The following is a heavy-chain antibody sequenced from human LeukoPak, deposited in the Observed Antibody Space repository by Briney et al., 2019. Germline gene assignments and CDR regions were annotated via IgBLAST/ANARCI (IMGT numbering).Heavy chain of an antibody. CDR1: GYSFILYG. Sequence: GASVTVSCKTSGYSFILYGISWVRQAPGQGPEWMGWISTSTGDTKYTQKFQGRVTLTTDTSTSTAYMELSSLRSDDTAVYYCARDDNYGIFVNVDYWGQGTLVTVSS. CDR3: ARDDNYGIFVNVDY. V-gene: IGHV1-18*01. D-gene: IGHD4-11*01. CDR2: ISTSTGDT. J-gene: IGHJ4*02.